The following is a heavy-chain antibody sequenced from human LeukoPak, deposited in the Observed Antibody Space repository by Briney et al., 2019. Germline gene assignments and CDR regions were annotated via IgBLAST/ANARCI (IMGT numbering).Heavy chain of an antibody. Sequence: GGSLRLSCAASGFTFSDCYMSWIRQAPGKGLEWVSYISSSSSYTDYADSVKGRFTISRDNAKNSLNLQVNSLRAEDTAVYYCARDSGYSGYSDYWGQGTLVTVSS. CDR3: ARDSGYSGYSDY. CDR1: GFTFSDCY. J-gene: IGHJ4*02. CDR2: ISSSSSYT. V-gene: IGHV3-11*05. D-gene: IGHD5-12*01.